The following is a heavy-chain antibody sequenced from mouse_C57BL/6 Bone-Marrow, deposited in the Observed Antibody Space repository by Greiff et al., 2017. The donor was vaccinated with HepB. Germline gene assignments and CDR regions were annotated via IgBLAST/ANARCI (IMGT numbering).Heavy chain of an antibody. CDR2: IDPENGDT. V-gene: IGHV14-4*01. CDR1: GFNIKDDY. J-gene: IGHJ1*03. CDR3: TFYYYGSRWYFDV. D-gene: IGHD1-1*01. Sequence: VQLQQSGAELVRPGASVKLSCTASGFNIKDDYMHWVKQRPEQGLEWIGWIDPENGDTEYASKFQGKATITADTSSNTAYLQLSSLTSEDTAVYYCTFYYYGSRWYFDVWGTGTTVTVSS.